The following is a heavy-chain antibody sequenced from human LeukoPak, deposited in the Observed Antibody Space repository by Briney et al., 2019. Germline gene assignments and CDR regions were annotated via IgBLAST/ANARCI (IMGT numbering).Heavy chain of an antibody. CDR2: INPNSGGT. CDR1: GYIFTKYA. J-gene: IGHJ4*02. D-gene: IGHD3-3*01. CDR3: ARALYDARGGFDY. Sequence: ASVKVSCKASGYIFTKYAIHWVRQAPGQGLEWMGWINPNSGGTNYAQKFQGRVTMTRDTSISTAYMELSRLRSDDTAVYYCARALYDARGGFDYWGQGTLVTVSS. V-gene: IGHV1-2*02.